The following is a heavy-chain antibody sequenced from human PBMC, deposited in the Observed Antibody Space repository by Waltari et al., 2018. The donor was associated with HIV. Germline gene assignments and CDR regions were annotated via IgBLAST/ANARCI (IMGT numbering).Heavy chain of an antibody. J-gene: IGHJ4*02. CDR1: RFTFSSYG. D-gene: IGHD3-22*01. V-gene: IGHV3-30*02. CDR2: IRYDGSDK. Sequence: RLSCAASRFTFSSYGMHWVRQAPGKGLEWVAFIRYDGSDKYYGDSVKGRFTISRDNSKNTLYLQMNSLRPEDTAVYYCAKVDYYYDSSGYFYIDYWGQGVLVTVSS. CDR3: AKVDYYYDSSGYFYIDY.